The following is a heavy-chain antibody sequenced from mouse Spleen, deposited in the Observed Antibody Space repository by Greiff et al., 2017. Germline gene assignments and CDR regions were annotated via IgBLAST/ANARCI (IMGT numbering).Heavy chain of an antibody. D-gene: IGHD1-1*01. CDR3: ARYYGSSYRYFDY. J-gene: IGHJ2*01. CDR2: ISSGSSTI. V-gene: IGHV5-17*01. Sequence: VQLKESGGGLVKPGGSLKLSCAASGFTFSDYGMHWVRQAPEKGLEWVAYISSGSSTIYYADTVKGRFTISRDNAKNTLFLQMTSLRSEDTAMYYCARYYGSSYRYFDYWGQGTTLTVSS. CDR1: GFTFSDYG.